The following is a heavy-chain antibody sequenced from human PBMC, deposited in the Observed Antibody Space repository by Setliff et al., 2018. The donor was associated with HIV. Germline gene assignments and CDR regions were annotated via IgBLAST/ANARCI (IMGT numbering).Heavy chain of an antibody. CDR1: GGSLSTSSFY. J-gene: IGHJ5*02. Sequence: SETLSLTCTVSGGSLSTSSFYWDWIRQPPGKGLQWIGSIYFSGSTYYNPSLKSRVTISVDTSKNQFSLKLRSVTAADTGIYYCARHRSYGDYDPNWFDPWGQGTLVTVSS. D-gene: IGHD4-17*01. CDR2: IYFSGST. CDR3: ARHRSYGDYDPNWFDP. V-gene: IGHV4-39*01.